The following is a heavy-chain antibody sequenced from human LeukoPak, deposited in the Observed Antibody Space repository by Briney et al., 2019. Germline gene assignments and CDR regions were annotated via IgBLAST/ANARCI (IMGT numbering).Heavy chain of an antibody. D-gene: IGHD3-22*01. CDR2: MSSAGRTI. J-gene: IGHJ4*02. Sequence: GGSLRLSCAASGFTFSSYAMSWVRQAPGKGLEWAAFMSSAGRTIYYADSVKGRFTISRDNAKKSLYLQMDSLRAEDTAVYYCARDDGSYYYDSSGQYHALADYWGQGTLVTVSS. CDR3: ARDDGSYYYDSSGQYHALADY. CDR1: GFTFSSYA. V-gene: IGHV3-48*04.